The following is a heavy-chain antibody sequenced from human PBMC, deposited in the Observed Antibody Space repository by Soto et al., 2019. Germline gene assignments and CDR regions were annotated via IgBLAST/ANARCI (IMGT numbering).Heavy chain of an antibody. V-gene: IGHV1-8*01. J-gene: IGHJ5*02. D-gene: IGHD2-15*01. CDR1: RCTFTSYD. CDR2: MNPNSGNT. Sequence: ASVKVSCKASRCTFTSYDINGVRQASGQGLEWMGWMNPNSGNTGYAQKVQGRVTMTRNTSIGTAYMELSSLRSEDTAVYYWSRDEGYCRGGSCLDPCGQVTLVTVSS. CDR3: SRDEGYCRGGSCLDP.